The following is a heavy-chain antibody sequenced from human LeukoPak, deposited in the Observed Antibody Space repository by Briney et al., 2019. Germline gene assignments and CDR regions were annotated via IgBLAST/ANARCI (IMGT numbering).Heavy chain of an antibody. CDR2: IKSKTDSGTT. V-gene: IGHV3-15*01. CDR3: TTQAPDGDYVGDY. CDR1: GFTFSNAW. Sequence: GSLRLSCAASGFTFSNAWMSWVRQAPGKGLEWVGRIKSKTDSGTTDYAAPVKGRFTILRDDSKNTLYLQMNSLKTEDTAVYYCTTQAPDGDYVGDYWGQGTLVTVSS. D-gene: IGHD4-17*01. J-gene: IGHJ4*02.